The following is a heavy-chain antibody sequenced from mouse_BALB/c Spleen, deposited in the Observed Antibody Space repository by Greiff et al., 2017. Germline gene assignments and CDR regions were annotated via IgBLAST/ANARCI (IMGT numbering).Heavy chain of an antibody. V-gene: IGHV2-9*02. CDR3: ARAYDGYYSFAY. Sequence: VKLQESGPGLVAPSQSLSITCTVSGFSLTSYGVHWVRQPPGKGLKWLGVIWAGGSTNYNSALMSRLSISKDNSKSQVFLKMNSLQTDDTAMYYCARAYDGYYSFAYWGQGTLVTVSA. CDR1: GFSLTSYG. J-gene: IGHJ3*01. D-gene: IGHD2-3*01. CDR2: IWAGGST.